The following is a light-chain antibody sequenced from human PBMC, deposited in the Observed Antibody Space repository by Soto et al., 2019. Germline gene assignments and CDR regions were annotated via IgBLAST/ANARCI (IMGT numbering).Light chain of an antibody. V-gene: IGKV3-20*01. J-gene: IGKJ1*01. CDR3: QQYGSSPRT. Sequence: EIVLTQSPGTLSLSPGERATLSCRASQRISSIYLAWYQQKPGLAPRLFFYCTSIRASGIPDRFSGSGSGTDFTLTISRLEAEDFTVYYCQQYGSSPRTFGQGTKVEIK. CDR1: QRISSIY. CDR2: CTS.